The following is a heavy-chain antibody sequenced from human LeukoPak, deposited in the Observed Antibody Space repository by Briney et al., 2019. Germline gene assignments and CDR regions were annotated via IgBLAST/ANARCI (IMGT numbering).Heavy chain of an antibody. CDR3: ARQWKRLWHVDY. J-gene: IGHJ4*02. CDR2: TYYNGST. CDR1: ADSISSSSYY. V-gene: IGHV4-39*01. Sequence: SETLSLTCTVTADSISSSSYYWGWIRQPPGKGLEWIGSTYYNGSTYYNPSLKSRVTISGDTSRNQFSLKLSSVTAADTAVYYCARQWKRLWHVDYWGQGTLVTVSS. D-gene: IGHD5-18*01.